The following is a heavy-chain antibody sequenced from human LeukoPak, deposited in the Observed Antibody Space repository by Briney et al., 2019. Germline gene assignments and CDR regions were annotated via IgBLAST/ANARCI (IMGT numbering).Heavy chain of an antibody. V-gene: IGHV3-74*01. CDR3: AREGYSSGTNDAFDF. D-gene: IGHD3-10*01. Sequence: QPGGSLRLSCAASGFTFSGYWMHWVRQAPGKGLVWVSRISSDGSSTNYADSVKGRFTISRDNAKNTLYLQMNSLRAEDTAVYYCAREGYSSGTNDAFDFWGQGTMVTVSS. J-gene: IGHJ3*01. CDR2: ISSDGSST. CDR1: GFTFSGYW.